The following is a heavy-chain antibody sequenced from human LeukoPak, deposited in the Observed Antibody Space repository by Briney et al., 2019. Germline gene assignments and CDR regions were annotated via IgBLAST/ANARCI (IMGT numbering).Heavy chain of an antibody. CDR2: TSYSGST. Sequence: PSETLSLTCTISGGSISNYYWTWIRQPPGKGLEWIGFTSYSGSTSYNPSLKSRVTISLDTSKNQFSLKLSSVTAADTAVYYCARAYYFDSSGYDDAFDIWGQGTMVTVSS. V-gene: IGHV4-59*01. CDR3: ARAYYFDSSGYDDAFDI. D-gene: IGHD3-22*01. CDR1: GGSISNYY. J-gene: IGHJ3*02.